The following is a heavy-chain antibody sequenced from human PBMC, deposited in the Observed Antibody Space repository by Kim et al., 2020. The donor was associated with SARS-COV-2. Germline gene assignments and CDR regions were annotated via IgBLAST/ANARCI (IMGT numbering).Heavy chain of an antibody. CDR2: IYYSGST. V-gene: IGHV4-59*13. Sequence: SETLSLTCTVSGGSISSYYWSWIRQPPGKGLEWIGYIYYSGSTNYNPSLKSRVTISVDTSKNQFSLKLSSVTAADTAVYYCAREVQLWFGYFDYWGQGTLVTVSS. CDR1: GGSISSYY. J-gene: IGHJ4*02. D-gene: IGHD5-18*01. CDR3: AREVQLWFGYFDY.